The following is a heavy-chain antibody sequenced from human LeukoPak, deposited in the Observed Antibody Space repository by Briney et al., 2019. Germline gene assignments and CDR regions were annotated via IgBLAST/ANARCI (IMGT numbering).Heavy chain of an antibody. CDR2: IYSGGAT. CDR3: ARGTADYYFDS. V-gene: IGHV3-66*01. CDR1: GFTVTSNY. J-gene: IGHJ4*02. D-gene: IGHD3/OR15-3a*01. Sequence: PGGSLRLSCSASGFTVTSNYMSWVRQAPGKGLDWVSVIYSGGATNYAGSVKGRFTISRDNSKNTLYLQMYSLSAEDTAVYYCARGTADYYFDSWGQGTLVTVSS.